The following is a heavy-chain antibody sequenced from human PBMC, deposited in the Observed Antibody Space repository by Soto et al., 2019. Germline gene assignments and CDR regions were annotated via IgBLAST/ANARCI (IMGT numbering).Heavy chain of an antibody. CDR1: GGTFSSYA. Sequence: GASVKVSCKASGGTFSSYAISWVRQAPGQGLEWMGGIIPIFGTANYAQKFQGRVTITADESTSTAYMELSSLRSEDTAMYYCARLFDFWSFRIAPVYYYGMDVWGQGTTVTVSS. V-gene: IGHV1-69*13. CDR3: ARLFDFWSFRIAPVYYYGMDV. D-gene: IGHD3-3*01. J-gene: IGHJ6*02. CDR2: IIPIFGTA.